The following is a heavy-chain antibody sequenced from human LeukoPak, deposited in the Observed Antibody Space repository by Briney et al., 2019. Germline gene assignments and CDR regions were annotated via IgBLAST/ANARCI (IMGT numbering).Heavy chain of an antibody. CDR3: ASSYCGGDCYHSPIDL. Sequence: SVKVSCKASGYTFTSYAISWVRQAPGQGLEWMGRIIPILGIANYAQKFQGRVTITADKSTSTAYMELSSLRSEDTAVYYCASSYCGGDCYHSPIDLWGRGALVTVSS. CDR2: IIPILGIA. CDR1: GYTFTSYA. V-gene: IGHV1-69*04. J-gene: IGHJ2*01. D-gene: IGHD2-21*02.